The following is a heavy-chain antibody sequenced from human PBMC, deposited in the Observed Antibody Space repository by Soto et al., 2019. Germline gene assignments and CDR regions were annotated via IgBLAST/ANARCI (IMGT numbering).Heavy chain of an antibody. CDR2: IYYSGST. CDR3: ARERPDGARLDP. J-gene: IGHJ5*02. Sequence: SETLSLTYTVSGAYFSSYYWSWIRQPPGKGLEWIGYIYYSGSTNYNPSLKSRVTISVDTSKNQFSLKLSSVTAADTAVYYCARERPDGARLDPWGQGTLVTVSS. CDR1: GAYFSSYY. V-gene: IGHV4-59*12. D-gene: IGHD6-6*01.